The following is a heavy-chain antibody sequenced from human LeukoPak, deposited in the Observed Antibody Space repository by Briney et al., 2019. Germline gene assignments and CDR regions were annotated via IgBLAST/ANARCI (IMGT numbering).Heavy chain of an antibody. V-gene: IGHV4-39*07. CDR1: GGSISSSSYY. D-gene: IGHD3-10*01. CDR2: IYYSGST. J-gene: IGHJ4*02. Sequence: SETLSLTCTVSGGSISSSSYYWGWIRQPPGKGLEWIGSIYYSGSTYYNPSLKSRVTISVDTSKNQFSLKLSSVTAADTAVYYCASQYYYGSGSYYPHQPFDYWGQGTLVTVSS. CDR3: ASQYYYGSGSYYPHQPFDY.